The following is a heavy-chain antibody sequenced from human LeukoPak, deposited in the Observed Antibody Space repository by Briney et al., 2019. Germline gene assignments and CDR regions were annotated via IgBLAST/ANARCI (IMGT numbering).Heavy chain of an antibody. CDR3: AGDRAYCTNGVWPCYYYSGMDV. J-gene: IGHJ6*02. CDR2: IYYSGTT. V-gene: IGHV4-59*01. Sequence: PSETLSLTCTVSGGSISSDYWSWIRQSPGKGLEWIWYIYYSGTTSYNPSLKSRVTISLDTSKNQFSLKLSSVTAADTAVYYCAGDRAYCTNGVWPCYYYSGMDVWGQGTTVTVSS. D-gene: IGHD2-8*01. CDR1: GGSISSDY.